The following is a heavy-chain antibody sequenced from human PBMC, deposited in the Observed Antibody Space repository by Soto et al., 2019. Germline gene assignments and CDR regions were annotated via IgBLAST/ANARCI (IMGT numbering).Heavy chain of an antibody. CDR1: GGSFSGYY. CDR3: ARALWFGELLSEGRVGFDY. J-gene: IGHJ4*02. CDR2: INHSEST. V-gene: IGHV4-34*01. D-gene: IGHD3-10*01. Sequence: PSETLSLTCAVYGGSFSGYYWSWIRQPPGKGLEWIGEINHSESTNYNPSLKSRVTISVDTSKNQFSLKLSSVTAADTAVYYCARALWFGELLSEGRVGFDYWGQGTLVTVS.